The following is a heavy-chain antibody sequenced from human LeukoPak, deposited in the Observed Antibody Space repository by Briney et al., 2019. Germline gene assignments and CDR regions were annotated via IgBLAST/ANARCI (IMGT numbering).Heavy chain of an antibody. V-gene: IGHV4-34*01. CDR2: INHSGST. CDR1: GGSFSGYY. CDR3: ACGERFLEWLRPAPFLPWPFDI. J-gene: IGHJ3*02. Sequence: PSETLSLTCAVYGGSFSGYYWGWIRQPPGKGLEWIGEINHSGSTNYNPSLKSRVTISVDTSKNQFSLKLSSVTAADTAVYYCACGERFLEWLRPAPFLPWPFDIWGQGTMVTVSS. D-gene: IGHD3-3*01.